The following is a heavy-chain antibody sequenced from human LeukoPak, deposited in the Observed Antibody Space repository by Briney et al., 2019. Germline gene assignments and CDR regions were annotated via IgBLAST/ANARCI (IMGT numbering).Heavy chain of an antibody. CDR2: IYTSGRT. Sequence: SETLSLTCTVSSGSISTFYWSCLRLPAGKGLEWIGRIYTSGRTNYIPSLKSRVTMSLDTSKNQFSLNLSSVTAADTAVYFCARAHSGWDYFDYWGQGTLVTVFS. D-gene: IGHD3-10*01. V-gene: IGHV4-4*07. CDR1: SGSISTFY. J-gene: IGHJ4*02. CDR3: ARAHSGWDYFDY.